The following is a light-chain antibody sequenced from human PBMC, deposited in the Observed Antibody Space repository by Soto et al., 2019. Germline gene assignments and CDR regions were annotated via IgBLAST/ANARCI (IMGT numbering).Light chain of an antibody. CDR1: SSDIGGYNY. Sequence: QSALTQPPSASGSPGQSVTISCTGGSSDIGGYNYVSWYQQRPGKVPRLIIYEVTKRPSGVPDRFSGSKSGNTASLTVSGLQADDEADYYCSTHTTSGALQVFGTGTKVTVL. CDR3: STHTTSGALQV. V-gene: IGLV2-8*01. CDR2: EVT. J-gene: IGLJ1*01.